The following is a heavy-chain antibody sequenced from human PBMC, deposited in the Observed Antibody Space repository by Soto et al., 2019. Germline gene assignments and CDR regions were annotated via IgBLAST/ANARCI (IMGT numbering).Heavy chain of an antibody. CDR2: IGTAGDT. V-gene: IGHV3-13*01. CDR3: ARGEEVAGQFFDS. Sequence: PGGSLRLSCEASGFTFSGFDMHWVRQPTGKGLEWVSTIGTAGDTYYAASVKGRFTISRDTAKNSLSLQMNSLSAGDTAVYFCARGEEVAGQFFDSWGQGXQVTVSS. CDR1: GFTFSGFD. J-gene: IGHJ4*02.